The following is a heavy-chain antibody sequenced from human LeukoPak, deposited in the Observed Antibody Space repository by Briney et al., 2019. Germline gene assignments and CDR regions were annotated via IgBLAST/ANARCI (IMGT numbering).Heavy chain of an antibody. V-gene: IGHV4-38-2*02. D-gene: IGHD3-10*01. CDR2: IHHSGST. Sequence: SETLSLTCTVSGYSISSGFYWVWIRQPPGKGLEWIGNIHHSGSTYYNPSLKSRVAMSLDTSKNQFSLKLSSVTAADTAVYYCARAFPTMGGYWGQGTLVTVSS. CDR3: ARAFPTMGGY. J-gene: IGHJ4*02. CDR1: GYSISSGFY.